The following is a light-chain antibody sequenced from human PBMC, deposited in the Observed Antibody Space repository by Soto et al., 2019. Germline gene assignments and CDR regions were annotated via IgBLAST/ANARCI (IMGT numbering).Light chain of an antibody. CDR1: QGINNF. CDR3: QKYDSVPLT. V-gene: IGKV1-27*01. Sequence: DIQMTQSPSSLSASVGDRVTITCRASQGINNFVAWYQQKPGEVPKLLIYAASTLQSGVPSLFSGSGFGTDFVLTISSLEHEDVATYYCQKYDSVPLTFGGGTRVEIK. J-gene: IGKJ4*01. CDR2: AAS.